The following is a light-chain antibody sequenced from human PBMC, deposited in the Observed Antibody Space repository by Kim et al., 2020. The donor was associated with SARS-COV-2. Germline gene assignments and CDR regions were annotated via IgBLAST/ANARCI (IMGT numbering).Light chain of an antibody. CDR3: QTWATGMWV. CDR2: VNSDGSQ. CDR1: SGHSSYA. J-gene: IGLJ3*02. V-gene: IGLV4-69*01. Sequence: QLVLTQSPSASASLGASVKLTCTLSSGHSSYAIAWHQQQPEKGPRYLMKVNSDGSQTKGDGIPDRFSGSSSGAERYLTISSLQSEDEADYYCQTWATGMWVFGGGTKLTVL.